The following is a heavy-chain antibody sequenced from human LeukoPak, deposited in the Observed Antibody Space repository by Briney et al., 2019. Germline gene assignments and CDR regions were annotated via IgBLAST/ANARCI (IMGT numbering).Heavy chain of an antibody. CDR1: GGSISNTNW. Sequence: SSETLSLTCGVSGGSISNTNWWSWVRQPPGQGLEWIGEISLTGLTHYNPSLESRVIVSLDKSKNQLSLNLTSVTAADTAVYYCSRENGAFSPFGYWGQGTLVTVLS. CDR3: SRENGAFSPFGY. CDR2: ISLTGLT. V-gene: IGHV4-4*02. D-gene: IGHD2-8*01. J-gene: IGHJ4*02.